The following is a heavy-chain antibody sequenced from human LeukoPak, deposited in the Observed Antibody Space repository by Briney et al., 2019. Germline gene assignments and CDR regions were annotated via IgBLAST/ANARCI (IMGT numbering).Heavy chain of an antibody. J-gene: IGHJ5*02. CDR3: ARSEGGTYKGWFDP. V-gene: IGHV4-38-2*02. CDR1: GYSISSGYY. Sequence: PSETLSLTCTVSGYSISSGYYWGWIRQPPGKGLEWVGSIYHSGSTYYNPSLKSRVTISIDTSKNQFSLKLTSVTAADTVVYYCARSEGGTYKGWFDPWGQGTLVTVSS. D-gene: IGHD1-26*01. CDR2: IYHSGST.